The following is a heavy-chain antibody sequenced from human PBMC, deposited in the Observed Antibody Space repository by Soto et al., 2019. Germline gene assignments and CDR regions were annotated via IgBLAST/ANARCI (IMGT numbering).Heavy chain of an antibody. Sequence: SETLSLSCNVLGGSISRSPYYWAWIRQPPGKGLEWIGSMSYTGSTYYNPSLKSRVTISIDTPKNQLSLKLTSVTAVDAPVYYCSRRAPEGFAPWGQGTLVTVSS. V-gene: IGHV4-39*01. CDR1: GGSISRSPYY. CDR2: MSYTGST. CDR3: SRRAPEGFAP. J-gene: IGHJ5*02.